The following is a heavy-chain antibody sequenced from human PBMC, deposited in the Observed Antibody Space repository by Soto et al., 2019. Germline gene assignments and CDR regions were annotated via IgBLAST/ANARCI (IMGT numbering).Heavy chain of an antibody. CDR2: LIPIYDEP. D-gene: IGHD3-16*01. CDR1: GFTFNVYG. V-gene: IGHV1-69*06. J-gene: IGHJ6*02. CDR3: AKVRDPHLDHYALDV. Sequence: QVQLVQSGAEVKNPGSSVKVSCKTSGFTFNVYGIHWVRQAPGQGLEWMGGLIPIYDEPCYAQKFQGRVTITADKSTTTVHLELSSLRSEDTAVYFCAKVRDPHLDHYALDVWGQGTTVTVS.